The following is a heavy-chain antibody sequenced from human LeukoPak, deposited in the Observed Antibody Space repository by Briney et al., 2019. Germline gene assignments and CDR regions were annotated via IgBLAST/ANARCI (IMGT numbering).Heavy chain of an antibody. J-gene: IGHJ6*04. Sequence: ASVKVSCKASVYTFTSYYMHWVRQPPGQGLEWMGIINPSGGSTSYAQKFQGRVTMTRDTSTSTVYMELSSLRSEDTAVYYCAREYCSSTSCSRHYYYYGMDVWGKGTTVTVSS. CDR2: INPSGGST. CDR1: VYTFTSYY. V-gene: IGHV1-46*01. D-gene: IGHD2-2*01. CDR3: AREYCSSTSCSRHYYYYGMDV.